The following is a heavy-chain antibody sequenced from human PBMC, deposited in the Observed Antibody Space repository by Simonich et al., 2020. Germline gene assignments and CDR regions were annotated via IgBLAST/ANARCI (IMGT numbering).Heavy chain of an antibody. Sequence: QVQLVQSGAEVKKPGSSVKVSCKASGYTFTSYDFNWVRQATGQGLGWMGWINPKSGNTCYAQKFQSRVTITRNTSISTAYMELSSLRSEDTAVYYCARTYSGSYYYFDYWGKGTLVTVSS. CDR3: ARTYSGSYYYFDY. D-gene: IGHD1-26*01. J-gene: IGHJ4*02. CDR1: GYTFTSYD. CDR2: INPKSGNT. V-gene: IGHV1-8*03.